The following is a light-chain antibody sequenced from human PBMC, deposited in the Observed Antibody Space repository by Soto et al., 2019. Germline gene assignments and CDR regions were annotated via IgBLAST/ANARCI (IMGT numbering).Light chain of an antibody. J-gene: IGKJ4*01. CDR2: DVS. CDR1: QSVGNS. Sequence: EIVLTQSPAILSLSPGEKATLSCRASQSVGNSLAWYQQKPGQAPRLLVYDVSDRATGIPARFSGSGSGADFTLTISSLEPEDFALYYCQQHINWPLTFGGGTRWISN. V-gene: IGKV3-11*01. CDR3: QQHINWPLT.